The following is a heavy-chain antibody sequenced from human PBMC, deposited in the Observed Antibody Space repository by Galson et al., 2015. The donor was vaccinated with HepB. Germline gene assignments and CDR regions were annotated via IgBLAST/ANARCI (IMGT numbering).Heavy chain of an antibody. CDR1: GFTFSSYG. V-gene: IGHV3-30*02. J-gene: IGHJ4*02. CDR2: IRYDGSNK. Sequence: SLRLSCAASGFTFSSYGMHWVRQAPGKGLEWVAFIRYDGSNKYYADSVKGRFTISRDNSKNTLYLQMNSLRAEDTAVYYCAKDLYYYDSSGHRLPDDYWGQGTLVTVSS. CDR3: AKDLYYYDSSGHRLPDDY. D-gene: IGHD3-22*01.